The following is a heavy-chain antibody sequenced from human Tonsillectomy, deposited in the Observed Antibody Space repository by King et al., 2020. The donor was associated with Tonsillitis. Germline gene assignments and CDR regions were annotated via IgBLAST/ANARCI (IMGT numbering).Heavy chain of an antibody. Sequence: VQLVESGGGVVQPGRSLRLSCAASGFTFSSSGMHWFRQVPVKGLELVAVISSDGNNKYYADSVKGRFTISSDTSKNTLYLQMNSLRAEDTTFYYCAKDLLGIAAAGYDYWGQGTLVTVSS. CDR2: ISSDGNNK. CDR1: GFTFSSSG. J-gene: IGHJ4*02. V-gene: IGHV3-30*18. D-gene: IGHD6-13*01. CDR3: AKDLLGIAAAGYDY.